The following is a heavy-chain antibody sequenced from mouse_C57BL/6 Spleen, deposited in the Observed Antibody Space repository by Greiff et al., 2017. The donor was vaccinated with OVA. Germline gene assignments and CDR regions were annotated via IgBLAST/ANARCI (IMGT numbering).Heavy chain of an antibody. V-gene: IGHV1-47*01. CDR3: TRGRTGWYFDG. Sequence: VQLQQSGAELVKPGASVKMSCKASGYTFTTYSIAWMKQSPGQGLEWIGNFHPYNDDTKYNEKFKGKATLTVDKSSSTVYVELSRLTSDDSAVYCFTRGRTGWYFDGWGTGTTVTVSS. D-gene: IGHD4-1*01. J-gene: IGHJ1*03. CDR1: GYTFTTYS. CDR2: FHPYNDDT.